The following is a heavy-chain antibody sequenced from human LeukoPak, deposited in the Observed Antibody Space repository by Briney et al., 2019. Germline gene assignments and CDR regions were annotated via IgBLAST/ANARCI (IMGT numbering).Heavy chain of an antibody. V-gene: IGHV5-51*01. CDR1: GYSFTSYW. D-gene: IGHD3-10*01. CDR3: ARGGHGSGSYYNTFDY. Sequence: GESLKISCKGSGYSFTSYWIGWVRQMPGKGLEWMGIIYPGDSDTRYSPSFQGQVTISADKSISTAYLQWSSLKASDTAMYYCARGGHGSGSYYNTFDYWGQGTLFTVSS. J-gene: IGHJ4*02. CDR2: IYPGDSDT.